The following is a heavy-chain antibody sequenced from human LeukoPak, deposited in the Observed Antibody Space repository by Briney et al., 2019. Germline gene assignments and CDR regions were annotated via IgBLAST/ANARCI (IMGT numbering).Heavy chain of an antibody. D-gene: IGHD4-11*01. CDR2: IYYSGST. J-gene: IGHJ6*03. CDR3: ARYSNYQAYYYYMDV. V-gene: IGHV4-59*01. CDR1: GGPIRSYS. Sequence: SETLSLTCTVSGGPIRSYSWSWIRQPPGKGLEWIGYIYYSGSTNYNPSLKSRVTISVDTSKNQFSLKLSSVTAADTAVYYCARYSNYQAYYYYMDVWGKGTTVTVSS.